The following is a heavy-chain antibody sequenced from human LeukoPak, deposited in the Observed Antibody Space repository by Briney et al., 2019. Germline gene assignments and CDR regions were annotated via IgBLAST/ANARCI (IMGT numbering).Heavy chain of an antibody. Sequence: PSETLSLTCAVYGGSFSGYYWSWIRQAPGKGLEWIGEINHSGSTNYNPSLKSRVTISVDTSKDQFSLKLSSVTAADTAVYYCASFRTMVQTPNWFDPWGQGTLVTVSS. CDR2: INHSGST. V-gene: IGHV4-34*01. CDR1: GGSFSGYY. J-gene: IGHJ5*02. D-gene: IGHD4/OR15-4a*01. CDR3: ASFRTMVQTPNWFDP.